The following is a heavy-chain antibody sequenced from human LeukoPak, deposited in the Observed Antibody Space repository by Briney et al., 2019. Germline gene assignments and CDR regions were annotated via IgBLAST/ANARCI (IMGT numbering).Heavy chain of an antibody. CDR1: GYTFTGYG. J-gene: IGHJ5*02. D-gene: IGHD2-2*01. V-gene: IGHV1-18*01. CDR2: ISAYNGNT. CDR3: ARELILDIVVVPAAMANWFDP. Sequence: ASVKVSCKASGYTFTGYGISWVRQAPGQGLEWMGWISAYNGNTNYAQKLQGRVTMTTDTSTSTAYMELRSLRSDDTAVYYCARELILDIVVVPAAMANWFDPWGQGTLVTVSS.